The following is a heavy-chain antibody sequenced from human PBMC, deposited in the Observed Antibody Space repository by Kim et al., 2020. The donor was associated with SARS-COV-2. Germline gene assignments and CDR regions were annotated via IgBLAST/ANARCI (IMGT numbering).Heavy chain of an antibody. D-gene: IGHD3-22*01. V-gene: IGHV4-39*01. CDR3: ARRSYDSSGYQGSDDY. Sequence: SETLSLTCTVSGGSISSSSYYWGWIRQPPGKGLEWIGSIYYSGSTYYNPSLKSRVTISVDTSKNQFSLKLSSVTAADTAVYYCARRSYDSSGYQGSDDYWGQGTLVTVSS. CDR1: GGSISSSSYY. CDR2: IYYSGST. J-gene: IGHJ4*02.